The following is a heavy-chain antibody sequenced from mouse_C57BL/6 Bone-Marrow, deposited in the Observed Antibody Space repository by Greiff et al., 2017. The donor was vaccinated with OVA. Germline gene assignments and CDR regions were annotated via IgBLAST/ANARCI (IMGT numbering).Heavy chain of an antibody. Sequence: EVKLVESGGGLVQPKGSLKLSCAASGFSFNTYAMNWVRQAPGKGLEWVARIRRKSNNYATYYADSVKDRFTISRDDEESMLYVQMNNLRTDDTAMEYCVGQGVYDYDEGMDYWGQGTSVTVSS. D-gene: IGHD2-4*01. CDR1: GFSFNTYA. CDR2: IRRKSNNYAT. J-gene: IGHJ4*01. CDR3: VGQGVYDYDEGMDY. V-gene: IGHV10-1*01.